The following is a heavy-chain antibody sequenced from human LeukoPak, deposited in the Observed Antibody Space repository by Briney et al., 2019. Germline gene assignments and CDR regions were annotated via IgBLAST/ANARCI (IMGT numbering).Heavy chain of an antibody. J-gene: IGHJ4*02. CDR2: ISSSSSYT. D-gene: IGHD3-22*01. Sequence: PGGSLRLSCAASGSTFSDYYMSWMRQAPGKGLEWVSYISSSSSYTNYADSVKGRFTISRDKARNSLYLQMNSLRAEDTAVYYCARDYYDSSGFSNGVIDHWGQGTLVTVSS. CDR1: GSTFSDYY. CDR3: ARDYYDSSGFSNGVIDH. V-gene: IGHV3-11*05.